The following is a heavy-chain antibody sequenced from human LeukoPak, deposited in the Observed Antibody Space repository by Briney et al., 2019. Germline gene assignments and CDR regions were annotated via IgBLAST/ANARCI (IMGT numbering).Heavy chain of an antibody. J-gene: IGHJ4*02. Sequence: GGSLRLSCAASGFTVSSNYMSWVRQAPGKGLEWVSVIYSGGSTYYADSVKGRFTISRDNSKNTLYLQMNSLRAEDTAVYYCARDPYGDYLGDYWGQGTLVTVSS. V-gene: IGHV3-66*01. CDR2: IYSGGST. CDR3: ARDPYGDYLGDY. CDR1: GFTVSSNY. D-gene: IGHD4-17*01.